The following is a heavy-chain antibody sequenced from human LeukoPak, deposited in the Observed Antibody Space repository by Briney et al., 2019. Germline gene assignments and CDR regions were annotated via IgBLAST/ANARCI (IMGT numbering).Heavy chain of an antibody. J-gene: IGHJ6*03. CDR3: AKDGSMPWGYYMDV. D-gene: IGHD2/OR15-2a*01. V-gene: IGHV3-38-3*01. CDR2: ISGGST. CDR1: GFTVSSNE. Sequence: GGSLRLSCAASGFTVSSNEMSWVRQAPGKGLEWVSSISGGSTYYADSRTGRFTISRDNSKNTLHLQMNSLRAEDTAVYYCAKDGSMPWGYYMDVWGKGTTVTISS.